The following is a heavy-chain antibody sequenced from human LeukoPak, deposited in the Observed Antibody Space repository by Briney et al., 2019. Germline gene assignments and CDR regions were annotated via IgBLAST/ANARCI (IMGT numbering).Heavy chain of an antibody. CDR3: AKDRGGGPTNFDY. CDR2: ISDSGGGT. D-gene: IGHD1/OR15-1a*01. J-gene: IGHJ4*02. CDR1: GFTFRSYA. Sequence: PGGSLRLSCAASGFTFRSYAMGWVRQAPGKGLEWVSGISDSGGGTYYADSVQGRFTISRDNSKNTLYLQMTSLRAEDTAIYYCAKDRGGGPTNFDYWGQGTRVTVSA. V-gene: IGHV3-23*01.